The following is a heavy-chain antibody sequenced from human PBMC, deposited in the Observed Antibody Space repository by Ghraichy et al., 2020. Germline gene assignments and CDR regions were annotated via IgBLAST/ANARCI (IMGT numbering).Heavy chain of an antibody. D-gene: IGHD1-26*01. Sequence: GGSLRLSCAASGFTVSSNYMSWVRQAPGKGLEWVSVIYSGGSTYYADSLKGRFTISIDNSKNTLYLQMNSLRAEDTAVYYCARARELEYGMDVWGQGTTVTVSS. CDR2: IYSGGST. CDR3: ARARELEYGMDV. CDR1: GFTVSSNY. V-gene: IGHV3-53*01. J-gene: IGHJ6*02.